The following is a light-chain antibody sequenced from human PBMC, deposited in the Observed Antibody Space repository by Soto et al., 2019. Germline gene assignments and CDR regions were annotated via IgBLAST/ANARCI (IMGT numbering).Light chain of an antibody. V-gene: IGKV3-11*01. CDR3: QQRSNWPPLT. J-gene: IGKJ4*01. Sequence: EIVLPQSPATLSLSPGERATLSCRASQSVSSYLAWYQQKPGQAPRLLIYDASNRSTGIPARFSGSGSGTDFTLTISSLEPEDCAVYYCQQRSNWPPLTFGGGSKVEIK. CDR1: QSVSSY. CDR2: DAS.